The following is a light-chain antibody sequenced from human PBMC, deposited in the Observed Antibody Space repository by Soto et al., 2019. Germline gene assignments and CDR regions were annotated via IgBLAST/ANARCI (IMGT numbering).Light chain of an antibody. CDR2: EAS. Sequence: EIVLTQSPATLSLSPGERATLSCRAGQSVNSYLAWYQQKPGQPPRLLIYEASKRATGIPARFSGSGSGTDFTLTISSLEPEDFAVYYCQQRYNWPPMYTFGQGTKLEI. V-gene: IGKV3-11*01. CDR3: QQRYNWPPMYT. J-gene: IGKJ2*01. CDR1: QSVNSY.